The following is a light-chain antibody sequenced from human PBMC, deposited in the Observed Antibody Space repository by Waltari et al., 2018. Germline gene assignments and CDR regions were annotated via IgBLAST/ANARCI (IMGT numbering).Light chain of an antibody. V-gene: IGLV3-1*01. J-gene: IGLJ2*01. Sequence: SYELTQPPSVSVSPGQTVSIHCPGDKLGGKNLCWYQQKPGQSPTLVIYQNNMRPSGIPERFSGSNSGNTATLTISGTQPMDGADYYCQAWDSSPHVVFGGGTKLTVL. CDR2: QNN. CDR1: KLGGKN. CDR3: QAWDSSPHVV.